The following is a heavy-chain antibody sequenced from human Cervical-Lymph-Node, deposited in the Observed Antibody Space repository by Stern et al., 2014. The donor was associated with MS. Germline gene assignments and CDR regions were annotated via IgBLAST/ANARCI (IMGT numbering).Heavy chain of an antibody. J-gene: IGHJ4*02. V-gene: IGHV1-3*02. CDR3: ARGGGGYSYGLDY. D-gene: IGHD5-18*01. CDR2: GNAGHGNT. Sequence: VQLVQSGAEVRKPGASVKVSCKASGYTFTRNGIHWGRQAPGQRLEWMGWGNAGHGNTKYSQEFQGRVTITRDTSASTAYMELGSLRSEDMAVYYCARGGGGYSYGLDYWGQGTLVTVSS. CDR1: GYTFTRNG.